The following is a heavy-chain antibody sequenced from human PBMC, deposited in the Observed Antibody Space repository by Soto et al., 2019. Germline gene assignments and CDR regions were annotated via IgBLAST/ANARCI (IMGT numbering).Heavy chain of an antibody. CDR2: IDSSTKYT. Sequence: QVQLVESGGGLVRPGGSLRLSCEASGVTFRDYYMTWFRQAPGKGLEWLSYIDSSTKYTNYADSVKGRFTISRDNAKNSLYLQMTSLRADDTAVYYCASQYYYPMAVLGQGTMVPVSS. CDR1: GVTFRDYY. V-gene: IGHV3-11*05. CDR3: ASQYYYPMAV. J-gene: IGHJ6*02.